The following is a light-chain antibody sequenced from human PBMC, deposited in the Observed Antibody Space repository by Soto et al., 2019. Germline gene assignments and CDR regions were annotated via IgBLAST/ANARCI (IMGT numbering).Light chain of an antibody. Sequence: EIVLTQSPATLSLSPGDRATLSCTASQNIKNYLGWYQQKPGQAPRLLMYESSNRAPGIPARFSGSGSGTDFTLTISSLEPEDFAVYFCHQRSNYPRTFGQGTKVEIK. J-gene: IGKJ2*01. V-gene: IGKV3-11*01. CDR2: ESS. CDR3: HQRSNYPRT. CDR1: QNIKNY.